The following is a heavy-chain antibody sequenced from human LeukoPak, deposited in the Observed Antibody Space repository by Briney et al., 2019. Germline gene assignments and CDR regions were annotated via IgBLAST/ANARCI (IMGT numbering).Heavy chain of an antibody. Sequence: SETLSLTCTVSGGSISSYYWSWIRQPPGKGLEWVGSIYYTGSTNYNPSLESRVTISVDTSKNQFSLKLSSVTAADTAVYYCARIKGFFDYWGQGTLVTVSS. J-gene: IGHJ4*02. CDR1: GGSISSYY. CDR2: IYYTGST. CDR3: ARIKGFFDY. V-gene: IGHV4-59*08.